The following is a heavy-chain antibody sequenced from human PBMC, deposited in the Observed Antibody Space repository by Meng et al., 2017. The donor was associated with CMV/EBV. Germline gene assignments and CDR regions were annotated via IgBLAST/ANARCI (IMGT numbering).Heavy chain of an antibody. V-gene: IGHV3-11*04. CDR3: AATPVYYYYYYGMDV. D-gene: IGHD3-16*01. Sequence: GESLKISCAASGFTFSDYYMSWIRQAPGKGLEWVSYISSSGNTIYYADSVKGRFTISRDNAKNSLYLQMNSLRAEDTAVYYCAATPVYYYYYYGMDVWGQGTTVTVSS. CDR2: ISSSGNTI. J-gene: IGHJ6*02. CDR1: GFTFSDYY.